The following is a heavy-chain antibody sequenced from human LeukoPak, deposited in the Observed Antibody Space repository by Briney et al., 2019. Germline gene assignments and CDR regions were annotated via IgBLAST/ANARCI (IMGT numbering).Heavy chain of an antibody. J-gene: IGHJ6*02. CDR2: IYYSGST. D-gene: IGHD2-2*01. CDR3: ARDIVVVPAASRDYYYYYGMDV. CDR1: GGSISSGDYY. Sequence: SETLSLTCTVSGGSISSGDYYWSWIRQPPGKGLVWIGYIYYSGSTYYNPSLKSRVTISVDTSKNQFSLKLSSVTAADTAVYYCARDIVVVPAASRDYYYYYGMDVWGQGTTVTVSS. V-gene: IGHV4-30-4*01.